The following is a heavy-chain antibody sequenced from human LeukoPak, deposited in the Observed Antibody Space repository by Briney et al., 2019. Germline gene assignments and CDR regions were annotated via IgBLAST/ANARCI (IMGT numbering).Heavy chain of an antibody. CDR2: INSDGSST. CDR3: ARATSYSNYGMDV. CDR1: GFTFSKHW. J-gene: IGHJ6*02. Sequence: GGSLRLSCAASGFTFSKHWMHWVRQVPGTGLVWVSRINSDGSSTSYADSVKGRFTISRDNAKSMLYLQMNSLRAEDTDVYYCARATSYSNYGMDVWGQGTTVTVSS. V-gene: IGHV3-74*01. D-gene: IGHD4-11*01.